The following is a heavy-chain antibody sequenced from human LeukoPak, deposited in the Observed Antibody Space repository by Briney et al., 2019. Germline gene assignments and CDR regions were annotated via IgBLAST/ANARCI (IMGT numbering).Heavy chain of an antibody. V-gene: IGHV3-21*01. Sequence: GGSLRLSCAASGFTFSSYSMNWVRQAPGKGLEWVSSISSSSSYIYYADSVKGRFTISRDNAKNSLYLQMNSLRAEDTAVYYCAREEITYGSGSYVDYWGQGTLVTVSS. D-gene: IGHD3-10*01. CDR3: AREEITYGSGSYVDY. CDR2: ISSSSSYI. CDR1: GFTFSSYS. J-gene: IGHJ4*02.